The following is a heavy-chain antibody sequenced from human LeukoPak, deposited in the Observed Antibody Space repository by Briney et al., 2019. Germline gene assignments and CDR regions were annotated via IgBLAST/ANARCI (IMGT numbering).Heavy chain of an antibody. J-gene: IGHJ6*02. Sequence: SETLSLTCTVSGGSISSYYWSWIRQPPGEGLEWIGYIYYSGSTNYNPSLKSRVTISVDTSKNQFSLKLSTVTAADTAVYYCARDKRVNMVRGVKYYYGMDVWGQGTTVTVSS. CDR2: IYYSGST. V-gene: IGHV4-59*01. CDR3: ARDKRVNMVRGVKYYYGMDV. CDR1: GGSISSYY. D-gene: IGHD3-10*01.